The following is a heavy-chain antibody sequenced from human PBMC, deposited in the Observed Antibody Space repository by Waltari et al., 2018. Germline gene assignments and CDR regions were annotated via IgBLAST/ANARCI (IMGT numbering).Heavy chain of an antibody. CDR1: GGSFSGYY. D-gene: IGHD6-19*01. V-gene: IGHV4-34*01. CDR2: INHSGST. J-gene: IGHJ4*02. Sequence: QVQLQQWGAGLLKPSETLSLTCAVYGGSFSGYYWSWIRQPPGKGLEWIGEINHSGSTNYNPSLKSRVTISVDTSKNQFSLKLISVTAADTAVYYCARVVRGSSGWYGGIDYWGQGTLVTVSS. CDR3: ARVVRGSSGWYGGIDY.